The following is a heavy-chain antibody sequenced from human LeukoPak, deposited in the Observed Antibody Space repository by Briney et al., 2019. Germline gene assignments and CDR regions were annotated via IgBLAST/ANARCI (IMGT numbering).Heavy chain of an antibody. V-gene: IGHV3-30-3*01. Sequence: GRSLRLSCAASGFTFSSYAMHWVRQAPGKGLEWVAVISYDGSNKYYADSVKGRFTISRDNSKNTLYLQMSSLRAEDTAVYYCARGSALLWFGDGPDYWGQGTPVTVSS. CDR3: ARGSALLWFGDGPDY. J-gene: IGHJ4*02. CDR2: ISYDGSNK. CDR1: GFTFSSYA. D-gene: IGHD3-10*01.